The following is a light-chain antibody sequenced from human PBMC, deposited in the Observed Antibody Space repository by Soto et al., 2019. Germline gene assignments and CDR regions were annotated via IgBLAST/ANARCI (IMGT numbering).Light chain of an antibody. CDR2: EVS. Sequence: QSALTQPPSVSGSPGQSVTISCTGTSSDVGSYNRVSWYQQPPGTAPKLMIYEVSHRPSGVPDRFSGSKSGNTASLTISGLQAEDEADYYCSSYINSSTHVVFGGGTKLTVL. V-gene: IGLV2-18*02. CDR1: SSDVGSYNR. J-gene: IGLJ2*01. CDR3: SSYINSSTHVV.